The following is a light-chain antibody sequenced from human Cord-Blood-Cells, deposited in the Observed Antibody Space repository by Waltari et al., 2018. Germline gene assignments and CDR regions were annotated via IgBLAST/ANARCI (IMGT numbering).Light chain of an antibody. CDR1: QGISNY. CDR2: DAS. CDR3: QQNYNLPWT. Sequence: IQMTQSPSSLSAYVGDRVTLTCQASQGISNYLNWYQQKPGKAPKLLIYDASNLETGVPSRFSGSGSGTDFTFTISSLQPEDIATYYCQQNYNLPWTFGQGTKVEIK. V-gene: IGKV1-33*01. J-gene: IGKJ1*01.